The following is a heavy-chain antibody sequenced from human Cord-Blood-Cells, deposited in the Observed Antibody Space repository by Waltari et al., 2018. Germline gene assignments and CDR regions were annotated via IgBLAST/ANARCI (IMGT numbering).Heavy chain of an antibody. CDR1: GGSISSSSYY. D-gene: IGHD3-10*01. Sequence: QLQPPESRPGLVTPSATLSLTCTVSGGSISSSSYYWGWFRQPPAKGLEWIGSIYYSGSTYYNPSRKSRVTISVDTSKNQFSLKLSSVTAADTAVYYCARQVWYGSGSYYNWFDPWGQGTLVTVSS. V-gene: IGHV4-39*01. CDR3: ARQVWYGSGSYYNWFDP. J-gene: IGHJ5*02. CDR2: IYYSGST.